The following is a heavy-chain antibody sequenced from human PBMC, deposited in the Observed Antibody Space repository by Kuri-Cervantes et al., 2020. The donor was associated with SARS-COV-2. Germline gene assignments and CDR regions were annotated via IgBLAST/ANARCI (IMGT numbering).Heavy chain of an antibody. Sequence: GGSLRLSCAASGFTFSSYSMNWVRQAPGKGLEWVSSISSSSSYIYYADSVKGRFTISRDNAKNMLFLQMNSLRAEDTAVYYCVRDGDHWNFDYWGQGTLVPSPQ. D-gene: IGHD1-1*01. CDR3: VRDGDHWNFDY. J-gene: IGHJ4*02. V-gene: IGHV3-21*01. CDR1: GFTFSSYS. CDR2: ISSSSSYI.